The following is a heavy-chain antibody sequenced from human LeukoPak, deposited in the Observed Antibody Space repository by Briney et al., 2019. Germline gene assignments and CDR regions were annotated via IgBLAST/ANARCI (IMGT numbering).Heavy chain of an antibody. D-gene: IGHD3-16*01. V-gene: IGHV3-53*05. CDR2: VWHDGRT. CDR3: ARVGTSSPGFGELWGPYFDY. J-gene: IGHJ4*02. Sequence: GGSLRLSCAVSGVTVSNNYMAWVRQAPGKGLEWVSVVWHDGRTDYADSVKGRFTISRDNSKNTLYLQMNSLRAEDTAVYYCARVGTSSPGFGELWGPYFDYWGQGTLVTVSS. CDR1: GVTVSNNY.